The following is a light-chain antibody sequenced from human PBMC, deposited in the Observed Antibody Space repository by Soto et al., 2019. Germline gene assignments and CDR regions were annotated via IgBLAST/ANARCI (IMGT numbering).Light chain of an antibody. Sequence: DIQMTQSPSTLSASVGDRVTITCRASQSISSYLNWYQQKPGKAPKLLIYAASSLQSGVPSRFSGSGSGTDFTLTIKSLQPEDFATYYCQQSYSAPRTCGQGTKVDIK. V-gene: IGKV1-39*01. CDR3: QQSYSAPRT. CDR2: AAS. CDR1: QSISSY. J-gene: IGKJ1*01.